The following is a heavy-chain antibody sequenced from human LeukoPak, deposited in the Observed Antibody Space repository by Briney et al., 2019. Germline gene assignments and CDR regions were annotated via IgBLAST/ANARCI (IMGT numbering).Heavy chain of an antibody. J-gene: IGHJ5*02. D-gene: IGHD2-2*01. CDR2: IYYSGST. CDR3: ARSIVVVPAASHWFDP. Sequence: SETLSLTCTVSGYSISSGYYWGWIRQPPGKGLEWIGYIYYSGSTYYNPSLKSRVTISVDTSKNQFSLKLSSVTAADTAVYYCARSIVVVPAASHWFDPWGQGTLVTVSS. V-gene: IGHV4-38-2*02. CDR1: GYSISSGYY.